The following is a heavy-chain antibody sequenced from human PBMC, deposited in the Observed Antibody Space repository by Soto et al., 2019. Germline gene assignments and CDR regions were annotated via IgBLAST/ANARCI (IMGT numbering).Heavy chain of an antibody. D-gene: IGHD3-10*01. CDR1: GYTFTNYG. CDR2: INTYNGNT. J-gene: IGHJ5*02. V-gene: IGHV1-18*01. CDR3: ARGVGSGTYYNQYNWFDP. Sequence: ASVKVSCKASGYTFTNYGISWVRQAPGQGLEWMGWINTYNGNTDHAQKLQGRVTMTTDTSTSTAYMELRSLRSDDTAVYYCARGVGSGTYYNQYNWFDPWGQGTLVTVS.